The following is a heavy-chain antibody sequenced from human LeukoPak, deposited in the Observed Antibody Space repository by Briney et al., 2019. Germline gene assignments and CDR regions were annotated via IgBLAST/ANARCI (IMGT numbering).Heavy chain of an antibody. CDR3: ARLNPDYYYYGMDV. CDR2: IYYSGST. V-gene: IGHV4-59*08. J-gene: IGHJ6*02. CDR1: GGSISSYY. Sequence: SETLSLTCTVSGGSISSYYWSWIRQPPGKGLERIGYIYYSGSTNYNPSLKSRVTISVDTSKNQFSLKLSSVTAADTAVYYCARLNPDYYYYGMDVWGQGTTVTVSS.